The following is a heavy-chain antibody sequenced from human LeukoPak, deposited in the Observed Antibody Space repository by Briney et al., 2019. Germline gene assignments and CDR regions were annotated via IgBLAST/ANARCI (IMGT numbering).Heavy chain of an antibody. D-gene: IGHD3-22*01. V-gene: IGHV4-4*07. CDR1: GGSITSYF. J-gene: IGHJ6*02. CDR3: ARDMMAIIGYYYLMDV. Sequence: SETLSLTCTVSGGSITSYFWSWIRQPAGKGLEWIGRIYVSGSTNYNPSLKSRVTMSVDTSKNQISLKLSPVTAADTAVYYCARDMMAIIGYYYLMDVWGQGTTVTVSS. CDR2: IYVSGST.